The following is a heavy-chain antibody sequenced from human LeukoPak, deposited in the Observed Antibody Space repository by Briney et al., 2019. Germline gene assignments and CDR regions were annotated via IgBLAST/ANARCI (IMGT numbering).Heavy chain of an antibody. V-gene: IGHV3-33*01. Sequence: GGSLRLSCAASGFTFSSYGMHWVRQAPGKGLEWVAVIWYDGSNKYYADSVKGRFTISRDNSKNTLYLQMNSLRAEDTAVYYCAREGYCSSTSCFFDYWGQGTLVTVSS. D-gene: IGHD2-2*01. CDR2: IWYDGSNK. CDR3: AREGYCSSTSCFFDY. J-gene: IGHJ4*02. CDR1: GFTFSSYG.